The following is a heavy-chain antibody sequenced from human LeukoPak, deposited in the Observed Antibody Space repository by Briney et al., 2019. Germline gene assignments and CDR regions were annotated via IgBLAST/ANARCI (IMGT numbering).Heavy chain of an antibody. CDR2: INSDGSST. CDR3: ARPDGYSSSWVWFDP. V-gene: IGHV3-74*01. CDR1: GFTFSSYW. Sequence: PGGSLRLSCAASGFTFSSYWMHWVRQAPGKGLVWVSRINSDGSSTSYADSVKGRSTISRDNAKNTLYLQMNSLRAEDTAVYYCARPDGYSSSWVWFDPWGQGTLVTVSS. D-gene: IGHD6-13*01. J-gene: IGHJ5*02.